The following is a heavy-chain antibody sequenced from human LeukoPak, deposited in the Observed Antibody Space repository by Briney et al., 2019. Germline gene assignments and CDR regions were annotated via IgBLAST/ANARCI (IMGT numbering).Heavy chain of an antibody. D-gene: IGHD2-2*01. J-gene: IGHJ4*02. CDR2: IYPGDSDT. Sequence: GESLKISCKGSGYSFTSYWIGWVRQMPGKGLEWMGIIYPGDSDTRYSPSFQGQVTISDDKSISTAYLQWSSLKASDTAMYYCARGAYCSSTSCYWNYFDYWGQGTLVTVSS. CDR3: ARGAYCSSTSCYWNYFDY. CDR1: GYSFTSYW. V-gene: IGHV5-51*01.